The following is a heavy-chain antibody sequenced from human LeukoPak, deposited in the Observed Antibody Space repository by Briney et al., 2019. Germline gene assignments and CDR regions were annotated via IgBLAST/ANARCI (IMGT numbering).Heavy chain of an antibody. V-gene: IGHV4-59*01. D-gene: IGHD3-22*01. CDR1: GGSISSYY. Sequence: SETLSLTCTVPGGSISSYYWSWIRQPPGKGLEWIGYIYYSGSTNYNPSLKSRVTISVDTSKNQFSLKLSSVTAADTAVYYCARYYYDSSGYPKSGAFDIWGQGTMVTVSS. J-gene: IGHJ3*02. CDR2: IYYSGST. CDR3: ARYYYDSSGYPKSGAFDI.